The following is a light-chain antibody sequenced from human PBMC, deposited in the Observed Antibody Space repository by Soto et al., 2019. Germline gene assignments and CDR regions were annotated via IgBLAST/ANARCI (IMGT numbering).Light chain of an antibody. V-gene: IGKV1-39*01. J-gene: IGKJ5*01. CDR2: AAS. Sequence: DIQMTQSPLSLSASVGDRVTITCRASKSVSEYVNWYHQKPGKAPKALIYAASNLESGVPSRFSGSGSGTDFTLTISSLQPEDFGTYYCQHIYSPPHTFGQGTRLEIK. CDR3: QHIYSPPHT. CDR1: KSVSEY.